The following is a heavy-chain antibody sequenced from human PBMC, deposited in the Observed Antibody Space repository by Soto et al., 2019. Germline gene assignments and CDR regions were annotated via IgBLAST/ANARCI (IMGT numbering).Heavy chain of an antibody. D-gene: IGHD1-1*01. J-gene: IGHJ3*01. CDR1: GFTFNSYS. CDR3: ARYDAFKAFDL. V-gene: IGHV3-21*02. CDR2: ISSGSVYI. Sequence: EVELVESGGGLVKPGGSLRLSCAASGFTFNSYSVNWVRQAPGKGLEWVASISSGSVYIDFADSVKGRFTISRDDVINSVSLQMDSLRVEDTGIYYCARYDAFKAFDLWGQGTMVTVSS.